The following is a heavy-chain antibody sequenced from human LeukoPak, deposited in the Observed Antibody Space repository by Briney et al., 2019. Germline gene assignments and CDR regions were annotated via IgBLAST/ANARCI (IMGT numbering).Heavy chain of an antibody. CDR2: TYYRSKWYN. CDR3: ARTSYGSGLGVRY. Sequence: SQTLSLTCAISGDSVSSNNVAWNWIRQSPSRGLEWLGRTYYRSKWYNNYAVSVKSRITINPDTSKNQFSLQLNSVTPDDTAVYYCARTSYGSGLGVRYWGQGTLVTVSS. J-gene: IGHJ4*02. V-gene: IGHV6-1*01. D-gene: IGHD3-10*01. CDR1: GDSVSSNNVA.